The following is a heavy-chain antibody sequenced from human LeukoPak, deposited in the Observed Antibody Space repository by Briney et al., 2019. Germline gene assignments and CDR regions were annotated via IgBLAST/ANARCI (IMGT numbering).Heavy chain of an antibody. CDR1: GFTFSSYS. CDR3: ARDHPYYYDSSGYRVEDAFDI. V-gene: IGHV3-21*01. CDR2: ISSSSSYI. J-gene: IGHJ3*02. D-gene: IGHD3-22*01. Sequence: GGSLRLSCAASGFTFSSYSMNWVRQAPGKGLEWVSSISSSSSYIYYADSVKGRFTISRDNAKNSLYLQMNSLRAEDTAVYYCARDHPYYYDSSGYRVEDAFDIWGQGTMVTVSS.